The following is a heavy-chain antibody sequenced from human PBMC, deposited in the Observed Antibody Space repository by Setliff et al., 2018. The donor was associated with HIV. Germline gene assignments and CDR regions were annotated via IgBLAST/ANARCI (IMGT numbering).Heavy chain of an antibody. D-gene: IGHD3-10*01. CDR1: GYTFTDYF. CDR3: ARESLRVGATDY. V-gene: IGHV1-2*02. J-gene: IGHJ4*02. CDR2: ISPDNANT. Sequence: ASVKVSCKSSGYTFTDYFKHWVRQAPGQGLEWMGWISPDNANTRISQIFQGRVTLTRDTSINTAYMHLRGLTFDDTATYFCARESLRVGATDYWGQGTQVTVSS.